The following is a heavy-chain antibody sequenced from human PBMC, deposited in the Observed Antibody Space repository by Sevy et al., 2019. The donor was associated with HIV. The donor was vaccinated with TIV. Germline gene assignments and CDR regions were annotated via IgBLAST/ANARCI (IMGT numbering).Heavy chain of an antibody. CDR3: AKDREIRVIIPAATAYYGMDV. CDR2: ISWNSGGI. J-gene: IGHJ6*02. D-gene: IGHD2-2*01. V-gene: IGHV3-9*01. Sequence: GGSLRLSCTASGFTFDDYAMHWVRQAPGKGLEWVSSISWNSGGIGYADSVKGRFTISRDNAKNSLYLQMNSLRAEDTALYYCAKDREIRVIIPAATAYYGMDVWGQGTTVTVSS. CDR1: GFTFDDYA.